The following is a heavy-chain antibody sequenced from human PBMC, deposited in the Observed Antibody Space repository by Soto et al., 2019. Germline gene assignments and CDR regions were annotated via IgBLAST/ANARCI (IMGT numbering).Heavy chain of an antibody. CDR2: VSPSGGST. CDR3: VSSFGSLLRTDFDY. J-gene: IGHJ4*02. Sequence: GGSLRLSCAASGFTFDNYAMSWVRQAPAKGLAWVSTVSPSGGSTHYADSVKGRFTISRDNSRNTLYLQMNYLRAEDTAIYYCVSSFGSLLRTDFDYWGQGTLVTVSS. V-gene: IGHV3-23*01. CDR1: GFTFDNYA. D-gene: IGHD3-10*01.